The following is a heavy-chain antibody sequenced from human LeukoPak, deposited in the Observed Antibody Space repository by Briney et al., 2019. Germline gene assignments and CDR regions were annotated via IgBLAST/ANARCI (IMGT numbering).Heavy chain of an antibody. D-gene: IGHD3-3*01. Sequence: ASVKVSCKASGYTFTSYGISWVRQAPGQGLEWMGWISAYNGNTNYAQKLQGRVTMTTDTSTSTAYMELRSLRSDDTAVYYCARGPYYDFWSGYYRNWFDPWGQGTLVTVSS. CDR2: ISAYNGNT. CDR1: GYTFTSYG. CDR3: ARGPYYDFWSGYYRNWFDP. J-gene: IGHJ5*02. V-gene: IGHV1-18*01.